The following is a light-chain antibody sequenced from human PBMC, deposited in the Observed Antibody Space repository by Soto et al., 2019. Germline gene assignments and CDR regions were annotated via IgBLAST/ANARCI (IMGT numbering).Light chain of an antibody. CDR3: QEYNTWPWT. Sequence: ETLMTQSPATLPVSPGERATLSCRASQSVNNNLAWYQQKLGQAPRVLIYGASTRATGIPARFTGSGSGTEFILTITSLQSEDSAVYYCQEYNTWPWTFGQGTKVDIK. J-gene: IGKJ1*01. CDR1: QSVNNN. V-gene: IGKV3-15*01. CDR2: GAS.